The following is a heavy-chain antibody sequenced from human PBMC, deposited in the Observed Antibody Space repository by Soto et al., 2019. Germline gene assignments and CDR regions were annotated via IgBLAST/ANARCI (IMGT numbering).Heavy chain of an antibody. CDR1: GFMFDSYA. Sequence: GSLRLSCVASGFMFDSYAMNWVRQAPGKGLEWVSYISPGGDRIYYAESLKGRITISRDNARNSLSLQMNILSDEDTAVYYCNTSADSAGWGVDFWGQGTLVTVSS. D-gene: IGHD6-19*01. J-gene: IGHJ4*02. CDR2: ISPGGDRI. V-gene: IGHV3-48*02. CDR3: NTSADSAGWGVDF.